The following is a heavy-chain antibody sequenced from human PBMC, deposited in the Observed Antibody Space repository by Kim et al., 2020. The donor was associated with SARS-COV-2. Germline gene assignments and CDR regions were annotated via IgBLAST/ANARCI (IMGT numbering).Heavy chain of an antibody. J-gene: IGHJ6*02. Sequence: GGSLRLSCAASGFTFSSYGMHWVRQAPGKGLEWVAVIWYDGSNKYYADSVKGRFTISRDNSKNTLYLQMNSLRAEDTAVYYCARDPRGPVYSYGGYGMDVWGQGTTVTVSS. V-gene: IGHV3-33*01. CDR2: IWYDGSNK. CDR3: ARDPRGPVYSYGGYGMDV. D-gene: IGHD5-18*01. CDR1: GFTFSSYG.